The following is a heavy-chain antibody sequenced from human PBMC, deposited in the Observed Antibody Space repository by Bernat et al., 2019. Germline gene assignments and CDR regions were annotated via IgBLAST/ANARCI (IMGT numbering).Heavy chain of an antibody. CDR3: ARDGLGVGYYDLWSGYYTGRAFDI. V-gene: IGHV3-7*03. J-gene: IGHJ3*02. D-gene: IGHD3-3*01. CDR1: GFTFSSYW. Sequence: EVQLVESGGGLVQPGGSLRLSCAASGFTFSSYWMSWVRQAPGKGLEWVANIKQDGSEKYYVDSVKGRFTISRDNAKNSLYLQMNSLRAEDTAVYYCARDGLGVGYYDLWSGYYTGRAFDIWGQGTMVTVSS. CDR2: IKQDGSEK.